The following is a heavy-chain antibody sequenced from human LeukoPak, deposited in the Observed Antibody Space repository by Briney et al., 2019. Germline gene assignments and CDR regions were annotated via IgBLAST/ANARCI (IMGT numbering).Heavy chain of an antibody. V-gene: IGHV4-38-2*02. Sequence: SETLSLTCTVSGYSISSGDYWGWIRQPPGKGLEWIGSIYYSGSTYYNPSLKSRVTMSVDTSNNQFSLKLTSVTAADTAVYYCARQNYGAAPLRYWGQGTLVTVSS. CDR2: IYYSGST. D-gene: IGHD4/OR15-4a*01. CDR1: GYSISSGDY. J-gene: IGHJ4*02. CDR3: ARQNYGAAPLRY.